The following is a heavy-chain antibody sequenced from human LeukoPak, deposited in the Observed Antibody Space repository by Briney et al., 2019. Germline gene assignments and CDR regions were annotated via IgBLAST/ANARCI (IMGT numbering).Heavy chain of an antibody. Sequence: TPSETLSLTCTVSGGSISSSSYYWGWIRQPPGKGLEWIGSIYYSGSTYYNPSLKSRVTISVDTSKNQFSLKLSSVTAADTAVYYCARPGGPAPYFDYWGQGTLVTVSS. CDR2: IYYSGST. V-gene: IGHV4-39*01. CDR3: ARPGGPAPYFDY. J-gene: IGHJ4*02. CDR1: GGSISSSSYY. D-gene: IGHD1-14*01.